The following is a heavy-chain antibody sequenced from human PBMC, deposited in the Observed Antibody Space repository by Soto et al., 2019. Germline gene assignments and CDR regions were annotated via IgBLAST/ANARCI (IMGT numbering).Heavy chain of an antibody. Sequence: ASVKVSCKAPGYTFTSYDINWVRQAAGQGPEWMGSVTPRNGDTAFAQKYQGRVTVTSNTSMSTVYMELSNLRSDDTAVYYCARGGSYWARRHYFDSWGQGTLVTVSS. D-gene: IGHD2-8*02. V-gene: IGHV1-8*02. J-gene: IGHJ4*02. CDR3: ARGGSYWARRHYFDS. CDR2: VTPRNGDT. CDR1: GYTFTSYD.